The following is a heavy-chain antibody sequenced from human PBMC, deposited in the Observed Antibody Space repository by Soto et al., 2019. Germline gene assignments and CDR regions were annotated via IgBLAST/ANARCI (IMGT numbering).Heavy chain of an antibody. V-gene: IGHV1-3*01. CDR1: GYTFTNYG. J-gene: IGHJ5*02. CDR2: INAGNGNT. Sequence: ASVKVSCKASGYTFTNYGMHWVRQAPGQRLEWMGWINAGNGNTKYSQKFQGRVTITRDTSASTAYMELSSLRSEDTAVYYCAVVVPAATFNWFDPWGQGTLVTVSS. CDR3: AVVVPAATFNWFDP. D-gene: IGHD2-2*01.